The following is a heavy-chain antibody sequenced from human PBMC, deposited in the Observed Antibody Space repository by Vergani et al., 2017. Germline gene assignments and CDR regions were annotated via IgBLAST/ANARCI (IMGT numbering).Heavy chain of an antibody. D-gene: IGHD3-10*01. CDR3: TRQGSGSFSSGY. CDR2: SRSKAYGGKT. CDR1: GFTFGDYA. Sequence: EVQLVESGGGLVQPGRSLRLPCTASGFTFGDYAMSWVRQAPGKGLEWVGFSRSKAYGGKTEYAASVKGRFTISRDDSKSIAYLQMNSLKTEDTAVYYCTRQGSGSFSSGYWGQGTLVTVSS. V-gene: IGHV3-49*04. J-gene: IGHJ4*02.